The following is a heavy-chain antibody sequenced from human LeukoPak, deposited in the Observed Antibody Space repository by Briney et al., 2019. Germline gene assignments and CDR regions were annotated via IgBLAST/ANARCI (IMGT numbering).Heavy chain of an antibody. CDR1: GFTFSSYA. D-gene: IGHD3-10*01. CDR3: ARGRNGYYGSGSYLDY. V-gene: IGHV3-30-3*01. Sequence: PGGSLRLSCAASGFTFSSYAMHWVRQAPGKGLEWVAVISYDGSNKYYADSVKGRFTISRDNSKNTLYLQMNSLRAEDTAVYYCARGRNGYYGSGSYLDYWGQGTLVTVSS. J-gene: IGHJ4*02. CDR2: ISYDGSNK.